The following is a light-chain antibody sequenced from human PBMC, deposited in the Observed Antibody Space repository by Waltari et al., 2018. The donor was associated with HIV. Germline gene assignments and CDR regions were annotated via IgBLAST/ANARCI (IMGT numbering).Light chain of an antibody. CDR1: SSNIGSYT. V-gene: IGLV1-44*01. J-gene: IGLJ3*02. CDR2: SNN. Sequence: SVLTQPPSASGTPGQRVTISCSGSSSNIGSYTVKWYQQLPGMAPKLLIYSNNQRPSGVPDRFSGSKSGTSASLAISGLQSEDEADYYCAAWDDSLNGWVFGGGTKLTVL. CDR3: AAWDDSLNGWV.